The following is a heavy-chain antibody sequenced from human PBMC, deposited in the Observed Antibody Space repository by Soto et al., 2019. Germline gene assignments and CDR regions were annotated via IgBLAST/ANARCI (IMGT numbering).Heavy chain of an antibody. D-gene: IGHD2-2*03. CDR1: GYTFTGYY. Sequence: ASVKVSCKASGYTFTGYYMHWVRQAPGQGLEWMGWIKPNSGGTNYAQKFQGWVTMTRDTSISTAYMELSRLRSDDTAVYYCASGFCSSTSCYERRYYYYYMDVWGKGTTVTVSS. CDR3: ASGFCSSTSCYERRYYYYYMDV. V-gene: IGHV1-2*04. CDR2: IKPNSGGT. J-gene: IGHJ6*03.